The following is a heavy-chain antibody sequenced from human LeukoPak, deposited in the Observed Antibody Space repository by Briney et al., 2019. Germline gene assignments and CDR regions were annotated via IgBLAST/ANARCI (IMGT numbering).Heavy chain of an antibody. Sequence: KTGGSLRLSCAASGFTFSTYGMHWVRQAPGKGLEWVSSISSSSSYIYYADSVKGRFTISRDNAKNSLYLQMNSLRAEDTAVYYCARDALRYFDWLLADPHYYYGMDVWGKGTTVTVSS. CDR1: GFTFSTYG. CDR3: ARDALRYFDWLLADPHYYYGMDV. CDR2: ISSSSSYI. J-gene: IGHJ6*04. D-gene: IGHD3-9*01. V-gene: IGHV3-21*01.